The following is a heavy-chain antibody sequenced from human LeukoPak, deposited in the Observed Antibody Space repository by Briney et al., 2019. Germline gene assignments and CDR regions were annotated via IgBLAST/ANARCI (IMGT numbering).Heavy chain of an antibody. J-gene: IGHJ5*02. V-gene: IGHV3-53*01. CDR3: ARDAPQVPAAGVLAS. CDR2: MYSRGDT. Sequence: GGCLRLSCAASGFTFNTYAMSWVRQAPGKGLEWVSVMYSRGDTYYANSVKGRFTFSRDISKNTLYLQMNGLRTEDTAMYYCARDAPQVPAAGVLASWGQGTLVTVSS. CDR1: GFTFNTYA. D-gene: IGHD6-13*01.